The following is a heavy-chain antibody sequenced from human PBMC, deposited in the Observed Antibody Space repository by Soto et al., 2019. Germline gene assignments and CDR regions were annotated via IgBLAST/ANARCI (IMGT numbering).Heavy chain of an antibody. J-gene: IGHJ6*02. V-gene: IGHV3-23*01. D-gene: IGHD4-17*01. CDR2: ISGSGGST. CDR1: GFTFSSYA. CDR3: ARRTTVDPLYYYYGMDV. Sequence: EVQLLESGGGLVQPGGSLRLSCAASGFTFSSYAMSWVRQAPGKGLEWVSAISGSGGSTYYADSVKGRFTISRDNSKNTLYLQMNSLRAEDTAVYYCARRTTVDPLYYYYGMDVWGQGTTVTVSS.